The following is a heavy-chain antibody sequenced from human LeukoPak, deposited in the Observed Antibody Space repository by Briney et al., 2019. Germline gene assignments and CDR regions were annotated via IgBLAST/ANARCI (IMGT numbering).Heavy chain of an antibody. CDR1: GGSISSYY. J-gene: IGHJ4*02. CDR3: ARGRNTAMVTRGYFDY. CDR2: IYYSGSS. V-gene: IGHV4-59*01. D-gene: IGHD5-18*01. Sequence: SETLSLTCTVSGGSISSYYWSWIRQPSGKGLGWIGYIYYSGSSNYNPSLKGRVTISVDTSKNQFSLKLTSVTAADTAVYYCARGRNTAMVTRGYFDYWGQGTLVTVSS.